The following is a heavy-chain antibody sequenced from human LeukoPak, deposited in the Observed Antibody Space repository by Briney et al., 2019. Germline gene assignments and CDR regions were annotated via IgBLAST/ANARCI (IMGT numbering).Heavy chain of an antibody. J-gene: IGHJ3*02. D-gene: IGHD1-26*01. V-gene: IGHV1-2*02. CDR3: AREVGAPFSPAFDI. Sequence: WASVKVSCKASGYTFTGYYMHWVRQAPGQGLEWMGWINPNSGGTNYAQKFQGRVTMTRDTSISTAYMELSRLRSDDTAVYYCAREVGAPFSPAFDIWGQGTMVTVSS. CDR1: GYTFTGYY. CDR2: INPNSGGT.